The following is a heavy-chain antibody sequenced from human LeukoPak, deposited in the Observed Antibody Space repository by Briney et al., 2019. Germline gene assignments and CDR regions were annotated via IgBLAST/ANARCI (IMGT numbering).Heavy chain of an antibody. J-gene: IGHJ4*02. CDR3: ARVDYYDSSAYNY. Sequence: GASVKVSCKASGYTFTDYYMHWVRQAPGQGLEWMGWINPNSGGTNYAQKFQGRVTMTRDTSIRTAYMELSRLRSEDTAVYYCARVDYYDSSAYNYWGQGTLVTVSS. D-gene: IGHD3-22*01. V-gene: IGHV1-2*02. CDR2: INPNSGGT. CDR1: GYTFTDYY.